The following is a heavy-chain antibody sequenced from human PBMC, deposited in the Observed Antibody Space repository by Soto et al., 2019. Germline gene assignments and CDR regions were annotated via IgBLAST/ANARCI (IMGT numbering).Heavy chain of an antibody. CDR1: GYTFTSHW. CDR3: VRVGLVGATSLSNAWFDP. J-gene: IGHJ5*02. D-gene: IGHD1-26*01. CDR2: IYPGDSDT. Sequence: GESLKISCKGSGYTFTSHWIGWVRQMPGKGLEWMGIIYPGDSDTRYSPSFQGQVIISADKSITTAYLQWSSLKASDTAMYCCVRVGLVGATSLSNAWFDPWGQGTLVTVSS. V-gene: IGHV5-51*01.